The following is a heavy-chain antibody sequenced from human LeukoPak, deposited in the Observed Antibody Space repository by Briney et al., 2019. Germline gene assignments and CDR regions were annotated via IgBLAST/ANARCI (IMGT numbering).Heavy chain of an antibody. D-gene: IGHD3-10*01. CDR3: ARVLQVRGSGSYPTYNWFDP. J-gene: IGHJ5*02. Sequence: SQTLSLTCTVSGGSISSGSYYWSWIRQPAGKGLEWIGRIYTSGSTNYNPSLKSRVTISVDTSKNQFSLKLSSVTAADTAVYYCARVLQVRGSGSYPTYNWFDPWGQGTLVTVSS. CDR1: GGSISSGSYY. CDR2: IYTSGST. V-gene: IGHV4-61*02.